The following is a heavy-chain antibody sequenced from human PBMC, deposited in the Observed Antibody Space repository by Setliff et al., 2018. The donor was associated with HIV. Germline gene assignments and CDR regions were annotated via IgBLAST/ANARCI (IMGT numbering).Heavy chain of an antibody. D-gene: IGHD7-27*01. J-gene: IGHJ6*03. Sequence: SETLSLTCTVSGGSISSYYWSWIRQPPGKGLEWIGYIYYSGSTKYNPSLKSRVTISVDTSKNQFSLKLSSVTAADTAVYYCARQPRNWGVHYYYYMDVWGKGTTVTVSS. CDR1: GGSISSYY. V-gene: IGHV4-59*08. CDR2: IYYSGST. CDR3: ARQPRNWGVHYYYYMDV.